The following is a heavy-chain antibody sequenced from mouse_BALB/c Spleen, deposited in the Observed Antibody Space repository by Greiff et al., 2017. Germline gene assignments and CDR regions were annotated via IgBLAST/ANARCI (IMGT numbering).Heavy chain of an antibody. J-gene: IGHJ3*01. V-gene: IGHV2-6-7*01. CDR1: GFSLTGYG. Sequence: VKLQESGPGLVAPSQSLSITCTVSGFSLTGYGVNWVRQPPGKGLEWLGMIWGDGSTDYNSALKSRLSISKDNSKSQVFLKMNSLQTDDTARYYCARENYYGSSPWFAYWGQGTLVTVSA. CDR3: ARENYYGSSPWFAY. D-gene: IGHD1-1*01. CDR2: IWGDGST.